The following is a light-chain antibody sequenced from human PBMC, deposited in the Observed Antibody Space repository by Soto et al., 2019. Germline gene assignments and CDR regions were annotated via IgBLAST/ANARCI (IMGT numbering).Light chain of an antibody. Sequence: DIQMTQSPSTLSASVGDRVTITCRASQSISSWLAWYQRKPGKAPNLLIYKASSLASGVPSRFSGSGSGTEFSLTINTLQPDDFATYFCQQYSNYPFTFGPGTKVDI. V-gene: IGKV1-5*03. J-gene: IGKJ3*01. CDR2: KAS. CDR3: QQYSNYPFT. CDR1: QSISSW.